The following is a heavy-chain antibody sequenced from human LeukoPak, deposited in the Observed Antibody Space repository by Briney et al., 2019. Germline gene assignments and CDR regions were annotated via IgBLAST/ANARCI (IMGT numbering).Heavy chain of an antibody. J-gene: IGHJ4*02. CDR3: ARGPYDYVWGSYHY. CDR1: GDSISSGGYS. D-gene: IGHD3-16*02. CDR2: IYHSGST. Sequence: SQTLSLTCAVSGDSISSGGYSWSWIRQPPGKGLEWIGYIYHSGSTYYNPSLKSRVTISVDTSKNQFSLKLSSVTAADTAVYYCARGPYDYVWGSYHYWGQGTLVTVSS. V-gene: IGHV4-30-2*01.